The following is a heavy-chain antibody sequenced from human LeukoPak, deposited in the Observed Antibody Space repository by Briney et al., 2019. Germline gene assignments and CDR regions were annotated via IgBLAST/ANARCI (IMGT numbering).Heavy chain of an antibody. CDR2: INQDGSEK. D-gene: IGHD3-22*01. V-gene: IGHV3-7*03. CDR3: ARGGGHYYDSSGPFDY. CDR1: GFTFSSYW. J-gene: IGHJ4*02. Sequence: GGSLRLSCAASGFTFSSYWMNWVRQAPGKGLEWVAKINQDGSEKYFVDSVKGRFTISRDNSKNSLYLQMNSLRGEDTAVYYCARGGGHYYDSSGPFDYWGQGTLVTVSS.